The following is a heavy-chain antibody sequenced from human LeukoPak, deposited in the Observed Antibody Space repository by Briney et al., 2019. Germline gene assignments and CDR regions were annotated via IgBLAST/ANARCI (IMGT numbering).Heavy chain of an antibody. V-gene: IGHV4-61*08. CDR3: ARDLVN. Sequence: SETLSLTCTVSGGSVSTDDYCWSWIRQPPGKGLEWIGYIHDSGSTNYNPSLNSRVTISVDTSKNQFSLKLSSVSAADAAVYYCARDLVNWGQGTLVTVSS. CDR1: GGSVSTDDYC. D-gene: IGHD2-21*01. CDR2: IHDSGST. J-gene: IGHJ4*02.